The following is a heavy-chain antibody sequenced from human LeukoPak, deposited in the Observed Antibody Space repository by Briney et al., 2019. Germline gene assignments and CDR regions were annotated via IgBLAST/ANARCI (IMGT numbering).Heavy chain of an antibody. CDR2: IRYDGSNK. CDR3: AKGGRGPPGDHGFDY. D-gene: IGHD3-10*01. Sequence: GGSLRLSCAASGFTFSSYGMHWVRQAPGKGLEWVAFIRYDGSNKYYADSVKGRFTISRDNSKNTLYLQMNSLRAEDTAVYYCAKGGRGPPGDHGFDYWGQGTLVTVSS. J-gene: IGHJ4*02. CDR1: GFTFSSYG. V-gene: IGHV3-30*02.